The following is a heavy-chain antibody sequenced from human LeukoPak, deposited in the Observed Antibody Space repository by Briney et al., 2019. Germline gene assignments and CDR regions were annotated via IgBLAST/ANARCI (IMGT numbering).Heavy chain of an antibody. V-gene: IGHV1-2*02. CDR2: INPNSGDT. J-gene: IGHJ4*02. CDR1: GYTFTGYY. CDR3: ARPRNPGIAVAAPY. D-gene: IGHD6-19*01. Sequence: GASVKVSCKTSGYTFTGYYMHWVRQAPGQGLEWMGWINPNSGDTNYAQKFQGSVTMTRDTSISTAYMELTWLGSDDTAVYFCARPRNPGIAVAAPYWGQGTPVTVSS.